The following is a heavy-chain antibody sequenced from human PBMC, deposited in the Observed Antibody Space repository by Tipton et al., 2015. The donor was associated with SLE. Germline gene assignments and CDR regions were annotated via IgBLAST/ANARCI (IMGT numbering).Heavy chain of an antibody. CDR2: INHSGST. D-gene: IGHD6-25*01. CDR3: ARHGSYSSGHFDY. CDR1: GGSFSGYY. Sequence: TLSLTCAVYGGSFSGYYWSWIRQPPGKGLEWIGEINHSGSTNYNPSLKSRVTISVDTPKNQFSLKLTSVTAADTAVYYCARHGSYSSGHFDYWGQGTLVTVSS. V-gene: IGHV4-34*01. J-gene: IGHJ4*02.